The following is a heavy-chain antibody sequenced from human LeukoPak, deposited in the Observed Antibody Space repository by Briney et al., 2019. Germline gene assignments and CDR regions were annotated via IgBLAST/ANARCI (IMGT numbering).Heavy chain of an antibody. Sequence: SGGSLRLSCAASGFIFDTYGMHWVRQAPGKGLEWVAVIWYDGGKKYHADSVKGRFTISRDNSKNTLYLQMNSLRAEDTAVYYCARDSGYSGYSDYWGQGTLVTVSS. D-gene: IGHD5-12*01. CDR2: IWYDGGKK. CDR1: GFIFDTYG. J-gene: IGHJ4*02. V-gene: IGHV3-33*01. CDR3: ARDSGYSGYSDY.